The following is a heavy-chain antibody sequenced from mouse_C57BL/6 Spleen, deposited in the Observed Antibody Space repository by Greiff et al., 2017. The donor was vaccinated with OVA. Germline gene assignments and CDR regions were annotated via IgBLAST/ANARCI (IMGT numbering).Heavy chain of an antibody. Sequence: QVQLQQPGAELVKPGASVKMSCKASGYTFTSYWITWVKQRPGQGLEWIGDIYPGSGSTNYNEKFKSKATLTVDTSSSTAYMQLSSLTSEDSAVYYCARYYGSSYVEDYWGQGTTLTVSS. CDR1: GYTFTSYW. CDR2: IYPGSGST. D-gene: IGHD1-1*01. V-gene: IGHV1-55*01. CDR3: ARYYGSSYVEDY. J-gene: IGHJ2*01.